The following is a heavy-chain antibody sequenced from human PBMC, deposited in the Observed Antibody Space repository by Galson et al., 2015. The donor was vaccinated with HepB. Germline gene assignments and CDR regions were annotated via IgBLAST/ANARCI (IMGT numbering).Heavy chain of an antibody. Sequence: SVTVSCKASGSTFTGYYMHWVRQAPGQGLEWMGRINPNSGGTNYAQKFQGRVTMTRDTSISTAYMELSRLRSDDTAVYYCARGGEAYAPDWFDPWGQGTLVTVSS. J-gene: IGHJ5*02. V-gene: IGHV1-2*06. CDR3: ARGGEAYAPDWFDP. CDR2: INPNSGGT. D-gene: IGHD2-2*01. CDR1: GSTFTGYY.